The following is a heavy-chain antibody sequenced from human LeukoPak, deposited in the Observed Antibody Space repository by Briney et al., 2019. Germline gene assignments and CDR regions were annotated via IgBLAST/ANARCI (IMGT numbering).Heavy chain of an antibody. V-gene: IGHV4-4*02. D-gene: IGHD1-26*01. CDR1: GGSISSTNW. J-gene: IGHJ4*02. CDR2: SSLSGLT. CDR3: SRESGAFSPFGY. Sequence: PSGTLSLTCGVSGGSISSTNWYSWVRQPPGQGLEWIGESSLSGLTNYNPSLKSRVNMSLDKSKNLLSLTLTSVTAADTAVYYCSRESGAFSPFGYWGQGTLVTVTS.